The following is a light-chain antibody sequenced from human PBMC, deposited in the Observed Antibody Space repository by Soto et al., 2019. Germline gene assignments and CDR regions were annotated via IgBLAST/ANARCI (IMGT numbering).Light chain of an antibody. Sequence: QSALTQPASVSGSPGQSITISCTGTSRDVGGYNYLSWYQQHPGKAPRVMIYEVSNRPSGGSNRFSGSKSGNTASLTISGLQAEDEADYFCSSYTTSGTPVFGGGTKLTVL. V-gene: IGLV2-14*01. J-gene: IGLJ3*02. CDR2: EVS. CDR3: SSYTTSGTPV. CDR1: SRDVGGYNY.